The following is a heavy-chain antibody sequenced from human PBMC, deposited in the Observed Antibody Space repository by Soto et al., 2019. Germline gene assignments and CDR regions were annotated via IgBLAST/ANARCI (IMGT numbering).Heavy chain of an antibody. CDR3: ARVRYDSSGYLEMGAFDI. J-gene: IGHJ3*02. V-gene: IGHV3-33*08. D-gene: IGHD3-22*01. CDR2: IWYDGSNK. Sequence: GGSLRLSCAASGFTFSSYTMHWVRQAPGKGLEWVAVIWYDGSNKYYADSVKGRFTISRDNSKNTLYLQMNSLRAEDTAVYYCARVRYDSSGYLEMGAFDIWGQGTMVTVSS. CDR1: GFTFSSYT.